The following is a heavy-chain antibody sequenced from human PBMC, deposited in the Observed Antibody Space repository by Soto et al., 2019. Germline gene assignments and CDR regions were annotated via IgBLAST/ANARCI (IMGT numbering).Heavy chain of an antibody. CDR2: IYYSGST. CDR3: ATGVITLDY. CDR1: GGSISSHY. D-gene: IGHD3-22*01. V-gene: IGHV4-59*11. J-gene: IGHJ4*02. Sequence: SETLSLTCTVSGGSISSHYWSWIRQPPGKGLEWIGYIYYSGSTSYNPSLKSRVTISLDTSKNQFSLKLSSVTAADTAVYYCATGVITLDYWGQGTLVTVSS.